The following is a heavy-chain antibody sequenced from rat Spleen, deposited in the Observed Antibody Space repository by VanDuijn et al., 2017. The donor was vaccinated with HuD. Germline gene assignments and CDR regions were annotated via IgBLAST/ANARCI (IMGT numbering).Heavy chain of an antibody. CDR2: IWSGGTT. Sequence: QVQLKESGPGLVQPSQTLSLTCTVSGLSLSSNSVNWIRQPPGKGLEWIGAIWSGGTTDYSSALKSRLSISRDTYKSQVFLRMHSLQTEDTATYYCVRANRETYAHFDYWGQGVMVTVSS. CDR1: GLSLSSNS. D-gene: IGHD3-8*01. V-gene: IGHV2-47*01. CDR3: VRANRETYAHFDY. J-gene: IGHJ2*01.